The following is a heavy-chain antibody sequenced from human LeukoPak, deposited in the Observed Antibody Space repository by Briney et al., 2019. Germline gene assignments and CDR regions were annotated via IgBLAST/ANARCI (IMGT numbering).Heavy chain of an antibody. CDR3: ARDQSLGYYDFWSRCYSGNWFDP. J-gene: IGHJ5*02. V-gene: IGHV3-48*01. CDR1: GFTFSRYS. CDR2: ISSSSSNI. Sequence: PGXALRLSCAASGFTFSRYSMNWVRQAPGKGLEWVSYISSSSSNIYYADSVKGRFTISRENAKKSVYMQMKRLRGEDTAVYYCARDQSLGYYDFWSRCYSGNWFDPWVQGTLVTVSS. D-gene: IGHD3-3*01.